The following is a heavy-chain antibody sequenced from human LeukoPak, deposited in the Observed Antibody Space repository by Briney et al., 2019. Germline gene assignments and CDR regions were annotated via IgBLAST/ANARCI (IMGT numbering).Heavy chain of an antibody. V-gene: IGHV3-7*01. J-gene: IGHJ1*01. CDR2: IKHDGSEK. CDR3: ARLYYYDSSPYSREYFQH. D-gene: IGHD3-22*01. Sequence: PGGSLRLSCAASGFTFSRYWMSWVRQAPGKGLEWVANIKHDGSEKYYVDSVKGRFTISRDNAKNSLYLQMNSLRAEDTAVYYCARLYYYDSSPYSREYFQHWGQGTLVTVSS. CDR1: GFTFSRYW.